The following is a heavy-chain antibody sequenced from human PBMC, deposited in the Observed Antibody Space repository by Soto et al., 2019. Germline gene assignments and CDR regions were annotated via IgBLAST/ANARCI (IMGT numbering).Heavy chain of an antibody. Sequence: PGGSLRLSCAASGFTFSSYAMHWVRQAPGKGLEWVAVISYDGSNKYYADSVKGRFTISRDNSKNTLYLQMNSLRAEDTAVYYCARDNSLDYYDSSGYHEAYFDYWGQGTLVTVSS. D-gene: IGHD3-22*01. J-gene: IGHJ4*02. CDR1: GFTFSSYA. V-gene: IGHV3-30-3*01. CDR3: ARDNSLDYYDSSGYHEAYFDY. CDR2: ISYDGSNK.